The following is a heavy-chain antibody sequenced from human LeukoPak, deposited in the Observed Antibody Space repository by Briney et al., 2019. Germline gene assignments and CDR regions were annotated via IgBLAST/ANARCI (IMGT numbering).Heavy chain of an antibody. CDR3: ARDRYLEGFKGDWFDP. J-gene: IGHJ5*02. Sequence: ASVKVSCKASGYTFTVYYMHWVRQAPGQGLEWMGWINPNSGGTNYAQKFRSRVTMTRDTSISTAYMELSRLRSDDTAVYYCARDRYLEGFKGDWFDPWGQGTLVTVSS. CDR2: INPNSGGT. V-gene: IGHV1-2*02. CDR1: GYTFTVYY. D-gene: IGHD1-14*01.